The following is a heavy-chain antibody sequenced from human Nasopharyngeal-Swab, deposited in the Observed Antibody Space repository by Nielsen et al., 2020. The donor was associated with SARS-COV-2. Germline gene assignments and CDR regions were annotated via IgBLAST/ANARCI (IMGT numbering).Heavy chain of an antibody. CDR2: INPDNGDT. CDR1: GYAFNDYT. J-gene: IGHJ4*02. V-gene: IGHV1-3*01. D-gene: IGHD3-16*02. Sequence: ASVKVSCKSSGYAFNDYTMQWVRQAPGQGLEWLGWINPDNGDTKYSQKFQGRVAITGDTFASTAYLELSGLTSEDTAVYYCARDIMITFGGVITDLLAYWGQGTLVSVSS. CDR3: ARDIMITFGGVITDLLAY.